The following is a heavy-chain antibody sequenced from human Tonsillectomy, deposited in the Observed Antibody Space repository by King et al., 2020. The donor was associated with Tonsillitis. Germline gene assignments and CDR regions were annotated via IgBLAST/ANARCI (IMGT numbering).Heavy chain of an antibody. Sequence: VQLVESGGGLVQPGGSLKLSCAASGFTFSGSAMHWVRQASGKGLEWVGRIRSKANSYATVYASSVKGRVTISRDDSKNTAYLQMNSLKTEDTAVYYCTRPYGGSYYFDYWGQGTLVTVSS. CDR1: GFTFSGSA. J-gene: IGHJ4*02. CDR3: TRPYGGSYYFDY. D-gene: IGHD5-12*01. V-gene: IGHV3-73*02. CDR2: IRSKANSYAT.